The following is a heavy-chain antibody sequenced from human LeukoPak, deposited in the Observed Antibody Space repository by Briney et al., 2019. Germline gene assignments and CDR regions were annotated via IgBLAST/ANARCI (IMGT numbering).Heavy chain of an antibody. CDR3: AKVVVAATLGYYYGMDV. CDR1: GFTFTAYG. J-gene: IGHJ6*02. CDR2: VWVDGNNK. Sequence: PGGTLRLSCATSGFTFTAYGLHWVRQAPGMGLEWVAVVWVDGNNKFYADSVKGRFTISRDNAKNSLYLQMNSLRAEDTALYYCAKVVVAATLGYYYGMDVWGQGTTVTVSS. V-gene: IGHV3-33*03. D-gene: IGHD2-15*01.